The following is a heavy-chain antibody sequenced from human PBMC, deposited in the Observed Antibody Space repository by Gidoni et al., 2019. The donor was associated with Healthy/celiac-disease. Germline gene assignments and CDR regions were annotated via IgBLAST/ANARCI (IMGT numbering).Heavy chain of an antibody. CDR2: ISDDGSNK. CDR3: ARLGYSGYEPHDY. Sequence: QVQLVESGGGVVQPGRSLGLSCAASGFTFSSFAMHGVRQAPGKGLEWVAFISDDGSNKYYADSVKGRFTISRDNSKNTLYLQMNSLRAEDTAVYYCARLGYSGYEPHDYWGQGTLVTVSS. V-gene: IGHV3-30*01. D-gene: IGHD5-12*01. CDR1: GFTFSSFA. J-gene: IGHJ4*02.